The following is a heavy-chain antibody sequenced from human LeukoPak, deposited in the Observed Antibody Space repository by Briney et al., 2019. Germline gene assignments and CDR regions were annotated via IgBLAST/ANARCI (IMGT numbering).Heavy chain of an antibody. V-gene: IGHV1-69*01. CDR3: ARPLAGVYHGTSGHLY. J-gene: IGHJ4*02. CDR1: GGTFSSYA. D-gene: IGHD3-22*01. CDR2: IIPIFGTV. Sequence: ASVKVSCKASGGTFSSYAISWVRQAPGQGLEWMGGIIPIFGTVNYAQKFQGRVTITADESTSTVYMELSSLRSEDTAVYYCARPLAGVYHGTSGHLYWGQGTLVTVSS.